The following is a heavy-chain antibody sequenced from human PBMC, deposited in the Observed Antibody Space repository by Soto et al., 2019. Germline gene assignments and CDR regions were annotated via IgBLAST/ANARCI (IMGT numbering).Heavy chain of an antibody. CDR3: ARMATFGTLNWFDP. V-gene: IGHV1-2*02. D-gene: IGHD3-16*01. J-gene: IGHJ5*02. CDR1: GYTLTGYY. CDR2: INPNSGDA. Sequence: ASVKVSCKASGYTLTGYYMHWVRQAPGQGLEWMGWINPNSGDANYEQKFQGRVTMTRDTSTSTAYMELSSLESDDTAIYYCARMATFGTLNWFDPWGQGTLVTVSS.